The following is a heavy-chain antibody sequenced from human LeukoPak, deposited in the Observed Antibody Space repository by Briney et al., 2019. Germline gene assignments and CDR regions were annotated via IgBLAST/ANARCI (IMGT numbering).Heavy chain of an antibody. CDR2: IYSGGST. V-gene: IGHV3-53*01. Sequence: GGSLRLSCAASGFTVSSNYMSWVRQAPGKGLEWVSVIYSGGSTYYADSVKGRFTISRDNSKNTLYLQMNSLRAEDTAVYYCARVEDYVDANWYFDLWGRGTLVTVSS. CDR3: ARVEDYVDANWYFDL. D-gene: IGHD4-17*01. J-gene: IGHJ2*01. CDR1: GFTVSSNY.